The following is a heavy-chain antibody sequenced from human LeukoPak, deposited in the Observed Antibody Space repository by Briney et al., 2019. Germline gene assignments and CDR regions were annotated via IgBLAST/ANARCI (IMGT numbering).Heavy chain of an antibody. CDR3: ARDNWERYSGYDWGIGLNWFDP. D-gene: IGHD5-12*01. CDR2: ISSSSSTI. V-gene: IGHV3-48*01. CDR1: GFTFSSYS. J-gene: IGHJ5*02. Sequence: PGGSLRLSCAASGFTFSSYSMNWVRQAPGKGLEWVSYISSSSSTIYYADSVKGRFTISRDNAKNSLYLQMNSLRAEDTAVYYCARDNWERYSGYDWGIGLNWFDPWGQGTLVTVSS.